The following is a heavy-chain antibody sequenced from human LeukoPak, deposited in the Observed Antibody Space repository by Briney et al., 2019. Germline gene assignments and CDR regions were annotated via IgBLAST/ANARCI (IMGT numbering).Heavy chain of an antibody. J-gene: IGHJ3*02. D-gene: IGHD6-13*01. CDR3: ASKKYSSSWFGREAFDI. Sequence: GGSLRLSCAASGFTFSSYWMSWVRQAPGKGLEWVANIKQDGSEKYYVDSVKGRFTISRDNAKNSLYLQMNRLRAEDTAVYYRASKKYSSSWFGREAFDIWGQGTMVTVSS. CDR1: GFTFSSYW. CDR2: IKQDGSEK. V-gene: IGHV3-7*01.